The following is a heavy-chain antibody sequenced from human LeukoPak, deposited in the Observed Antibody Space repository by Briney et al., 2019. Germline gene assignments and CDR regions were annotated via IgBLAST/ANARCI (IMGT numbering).Heavy chain of an antibody. CDR2: IIGSGDST. V-gene: IGHV3-23*01. Sequence: GGSLRLSCAASGFTFSNSVLNWVRQAPGKGLEWVSAIIGSGDSTYYADSVKGRFTISRDNSKNTLHLQMNGLRAEDTALYYCAKFISPDDFGIWGPGTMVTVSS. D-gene: IGHD2-21*01. J-gene: IGHJ3*02. CDR1: GFTFSNSV. CDR3: AKFISPDDFGI.